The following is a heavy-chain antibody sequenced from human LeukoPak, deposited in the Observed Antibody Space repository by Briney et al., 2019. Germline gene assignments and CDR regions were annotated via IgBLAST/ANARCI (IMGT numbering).Heavy chain of an antibody. CDR1: GYTFTMYY. J-gene: IGHJ4*02. Sequence: ASVKVSCKTSGYTFTMYYMHWVRQAPGQGLEWMGVINPTGDTTNYAQNFQGRFTMTTDTSTTTVYMELNSLRADDTAVYFCAREGPSFDYWGQGTLVTVSS. CDR3: AREGPSFDY. V-gene: IGHV1-46*01. CDR2: INPTGDTT.